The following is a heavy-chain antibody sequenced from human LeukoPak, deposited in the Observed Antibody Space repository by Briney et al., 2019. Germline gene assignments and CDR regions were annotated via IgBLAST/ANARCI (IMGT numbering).Heavy chain of an antibody. CDR3: ARDDSSGWWGADAFDI. Sequence: GRCLRLACALAGSSLGSYWTHWVRQPAGEGLVWVSCIISDGSNTSYADSVKGRFTITRDNAKSTLYLQMNSLRAEDTAVYYCARDDSSGWWGADAFDIWGQGTMVTVSS. V-gene: IGHV3-74*01. CDR1: GSSLGSYW. CDR2: IISDGSNT. D-gene: IGHD6-19*01. J-gene: IGHJ3*02.